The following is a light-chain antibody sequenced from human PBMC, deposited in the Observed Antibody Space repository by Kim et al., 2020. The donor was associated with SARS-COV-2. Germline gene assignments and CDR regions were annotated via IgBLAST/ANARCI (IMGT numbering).Light chain of an antibody. CDR1: RLRSYY. V-gene: IGLV3-19*01. CDR3: NSRDSSGNRV. Sequence: VALGQTVRIPCQGDRLRSYYASWYQQKPGQAPILVIYGMNSRPSGIPDRFSGSSSGNTASLTITGAQAEDEADYYCNSRDSSGNRVFGGGTQLTVL. J-gene: IGLJ3*02. CDR2: GMN.